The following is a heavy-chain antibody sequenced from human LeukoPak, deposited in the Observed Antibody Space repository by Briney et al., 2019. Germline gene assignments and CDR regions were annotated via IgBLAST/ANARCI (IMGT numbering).Heavy chain of an antibody. CDR2: IWYDGSNK. J-gene: IGHJ6*02. CDR1: GFTFSSHG. V-gene: IGHV3-33*01. D-gene: IGHD4-17*01. Sequence: GGSLRLSCAASGFTFSSHGMHWVRQAPGKGLEWVAVIWYDGSNKYYADSVKGRFTISRDNSKNTLYLQMNSLRAEDTAVYYCARPHAYDYASLLYGMDVWGQGTTVTVSS. CDR3: ARPHAYDYASLLYGMDV.